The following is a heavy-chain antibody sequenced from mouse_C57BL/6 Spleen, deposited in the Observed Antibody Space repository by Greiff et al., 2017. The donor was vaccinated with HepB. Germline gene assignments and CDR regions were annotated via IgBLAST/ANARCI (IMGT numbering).Heavy chain of an antibody. J-gene: IGHJ3*01. D-gene: IGHD2-4*01. CDR2: IDPSDSYT. CDR3: ARNYYDYDGAWFAY. V-gene: IGHV1-69*01. CDR1: GYTFTSYW. Sequence: QVQLQQPGAELVMPGASVKLSCKASGYTFTSYWMHWVKQRPGQGLEWIGEIDPSDSYTNYNQKFKGKSTLTVDKSSSTAYMQLSSLTSEDSAVYYCARNYYDYDGAWFAYWGQGTLVTVSA.